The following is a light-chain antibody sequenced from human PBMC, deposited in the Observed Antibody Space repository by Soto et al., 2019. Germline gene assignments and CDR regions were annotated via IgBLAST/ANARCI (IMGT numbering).Light chain of an antibody. CDR1: RSDIGSYNY. J-gene: IGLJ1*01. CDR3: ISYTGSSTSYV. CDR2: GVS. V-gene: IGLV2-14*01. Sequence: QSVLTQPASVSGSPGQSITISCSGTRSDIGSYNYVAWYQQFPGKTPKIVIYGVSNRPSGVSSRFSGSKSGHTASLTISGLQAEDEADYYCISYTGSSTSYVFGSGTKVTV.